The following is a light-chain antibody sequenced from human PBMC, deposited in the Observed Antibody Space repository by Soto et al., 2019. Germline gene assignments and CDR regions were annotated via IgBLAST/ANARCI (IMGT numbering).Light chain of an antibody. CDR1: SSDVGGYNY. J-gene: IGLJ1*01. V-gene: IGLV2-14*01. Sequence: QSVLTQPASVSGSPGQSITISCTGTSSDVGGYNYVSWYQQHPGKAPKLMIYDVINRPSGVSYRFSGSKSGNTASLTISGLQAEDEADYYCSSYTSSSTLDVFGTGTKVTVL. CDR3: SSYTSSSTLDV. CDR2: DVI.